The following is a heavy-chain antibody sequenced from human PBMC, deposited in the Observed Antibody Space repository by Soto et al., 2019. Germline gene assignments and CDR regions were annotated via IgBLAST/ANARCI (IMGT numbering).Heavy chain of an antibody. CDR2: LNPKTAAT. CDR3: ARIKWGLNYYNGMDV. V-gene: IGHV1-2*02. Sequence: ASVKVSCKPSGYSFSDYFIQWVRQAPGQGLEWVAWLNPKTAATNYAKKFQGRVSLTWDTSSTTAYMELTRLRPDDTAVYYCARIKWGLNYYNGMDVWGQGTTVTVS. CDR1: GYSFSDYF. D-gene: IGHD1-26*01. J-gene: IGHJ6*02.